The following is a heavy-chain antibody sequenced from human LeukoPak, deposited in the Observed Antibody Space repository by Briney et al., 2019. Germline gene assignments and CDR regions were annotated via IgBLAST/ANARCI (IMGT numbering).Heavy chain of an antibody. D-gene: IGHD3-10*01. CDR1: GGSFSGYY. CDR3: ARVPGELWFGYYYGMDV. V-gene: IGHV4-34*01. J-gene: IGHJ6*02. Sequence: KPSETLSLTCAVYGGSFSGYYWSWIRQPPGKGLEWIGEINHSGSTNYNPSLKSRVTISVDTSKNQFSLKLSSVTAADTAVYHCARVPGELWFGYYYGMDVWGQGTTVTVSS. CDR2: INHSGST.